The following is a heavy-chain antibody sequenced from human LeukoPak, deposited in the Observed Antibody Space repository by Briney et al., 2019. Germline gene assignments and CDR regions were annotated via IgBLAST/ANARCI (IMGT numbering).Heavy chain of an antibody. Sequence: ASVKVSCKASGYTFTSYAMHWVRQAPGQRLEWMGWINAGNGNTKYSQKFQGRVTITRDTSASTAYMELSSLRSEDTAVYYCARDSMVRGVIITNPLDYWGQGTLVTVSS. D-gene: IGHD3-10*01. CDR3: ARDSMVRGVIITNPLDY. V-gene: IGHV1-3*01. CDR1: GYTFTSYA. CDR2: INAGNGNT. J-gene: IGHJ4*02.